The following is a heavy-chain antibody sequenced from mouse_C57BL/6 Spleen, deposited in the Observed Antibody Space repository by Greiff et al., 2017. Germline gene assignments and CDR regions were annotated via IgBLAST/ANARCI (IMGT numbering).Heavy chain of an antibody. CDR1: GFNIKDDY. CDR2: IDPENGDT. J-gene: IGHJ4*01. V-gene: IGHV14-4*01. Sequence: VQLQQSGAELVRPGASVKLSCTASGFNIKDDYMHWVKQRPEQGLEWIGWIDPENGDTEYASKFQGKATITADTSSNTAYLQLSSRTSEDTAGYYCTTPGAMDYWGQGTSVTVSA. CDR3: TTPGAMDY.